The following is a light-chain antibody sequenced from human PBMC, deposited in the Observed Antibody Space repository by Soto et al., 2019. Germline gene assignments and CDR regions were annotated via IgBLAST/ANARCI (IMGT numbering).Light chain of an antibody. CDR1: SSNIGSDF. V-gene: IGLV1-47*01. Sequence: QSVLTQPPSASGTPGQRVTISCSGSSSNIGSDFVYWYQQLPGTAPKLLIYHNYQRPSGVPDRFSGSKSGTSGSLAISDLRSEDEVDYYCSAWDGSLSAYVFGAGTKLTVL. J-gene: IGLJ1*01. CDR2: HNY. CDR3: SAWDGSLSAYV.